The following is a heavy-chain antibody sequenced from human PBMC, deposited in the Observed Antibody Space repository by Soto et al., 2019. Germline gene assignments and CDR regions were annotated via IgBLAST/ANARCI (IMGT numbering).Heavy chain of an antibody. CDR1: GFTFSSYG. J-gene: IGHJ6*02. V-gene: IGHV3-33*01. CDR3: ARDTVTTGHYYYYGMDV. Sequence: GGSLRLSCAASGFTFSSYGMHWVRQAPGKGLEWVAVIWYDGSNKYYADSVKGRFTISRDNSKNTLYLQMNSLRAEDTAVYYCARDTVTTGHYYYYGMDVWGQGTTVTVSS. D-gene: IGHD4-17*01. CDR2: IWYDGSNK.